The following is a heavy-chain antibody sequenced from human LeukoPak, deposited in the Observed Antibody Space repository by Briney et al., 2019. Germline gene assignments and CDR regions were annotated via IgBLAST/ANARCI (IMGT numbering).Heavy chain of an antibody. Sequence: SETLSLTWAVYGGSFSGYYWSWIRQPPGKGLEWIGEINHSGSTNYNPSLKSRVTISVDTSKNQFSLKLSSVTAADTAVYYCARNYGSGSYYWFDPWGQGTLVTVSS. D-gene: IGHD3-10*01. CDR3: ARNYGSGSYYWFDP. V-gene: IGHV4-34*01. CDR2: INHSGST. J-gene: IGHJ5*02. CDR1: GGSFSGYY.